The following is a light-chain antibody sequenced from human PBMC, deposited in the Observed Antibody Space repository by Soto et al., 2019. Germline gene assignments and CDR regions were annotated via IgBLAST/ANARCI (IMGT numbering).Light chain of an antibody. CDR2: GAS. CDR1: QSVRGN. J-gene: IGKJ5*01. V-gene: IGKV3-15*01. Sequence: ELVMTHSPATLSVSTGERATLSFSSSQSVRGNLAWYQQKPGQAPRLLIYGASTRATGIPARFSGSGSGTEFTLTIGSLKPEDFAVYSCQQYNNWPPITFGHGTRLEIK. CDR3: QQYNNWPPIT.